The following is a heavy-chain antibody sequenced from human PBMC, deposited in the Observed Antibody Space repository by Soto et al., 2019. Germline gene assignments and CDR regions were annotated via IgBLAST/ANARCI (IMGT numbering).Heavy chain of an antibody. CDR2: IVVGSGNT. Sequence: SVKVSCKASGFTFTSSAMQWVRQARGQRLEWIGWIVVGSGNTNYAQKFQERVTITRDISTSTAYMELSSLRSDDTAVYYCARVYTVPSPTYYFDYWGQGTLVTVSS. CDR3: ARVYTVPSPTYYFDY. D-gene: IGHD4-4*01. CDR1: GFTFTSSA. J-gene: IGHJ4*02. V-gene: IGHV1-58*02.